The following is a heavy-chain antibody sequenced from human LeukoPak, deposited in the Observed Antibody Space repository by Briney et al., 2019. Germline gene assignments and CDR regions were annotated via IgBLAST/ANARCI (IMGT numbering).Heavy chain of an antibody. Sequence: GGSLRLSCAGSGYSFDSYAMTWVRQAPGKGLEWVSSINGGCDITYYAESVKGRFTVSRDNSKNTLFLQMNSLRAEDTAVFYCAKRYGDSTGWFFDFWGQGGLVTVSS. V-gene: IGHV3-23*01. CDR1: GYSFDSYA. D-gene: IGHD6-13*01. CDR2: INGGCDIT. CDR3: AKRYGDSTGWFFDF. J-gene: IGHJ4*02.